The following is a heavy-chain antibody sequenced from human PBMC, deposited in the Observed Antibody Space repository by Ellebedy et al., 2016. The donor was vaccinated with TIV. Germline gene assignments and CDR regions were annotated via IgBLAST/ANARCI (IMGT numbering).Heavy chain of an antibody. Sequence: SGPTLVQPPQTLTLTCPFSGFSLITAGVGVGWIRQPPGKALEWLAFVYWADVNRYIPFLRSRLTVTKDTSKNQVVLTMTNMDPVDTATNYCAHHYSSSWYPVYWGQGTLVTVSS. D-gene: IGHD6-13*01. J-gene: IGHJ4*02. V-gene: IGHV2-5*02. CDR1: GFSLITAGVG. CDR3: AHHYSSSWYPVY. CDR2: VYWADVN.